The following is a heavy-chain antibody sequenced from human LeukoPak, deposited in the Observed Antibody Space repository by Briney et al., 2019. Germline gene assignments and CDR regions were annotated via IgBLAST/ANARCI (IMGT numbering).Heavy chain of an antibody. Sequence: SETLSLTCTVSGGSISSSSYYWGWIRQAPGKGLEWIGSIYYSGSTYYNPPLQSRVTKSVDTSKNQISLKLSSVIAADTAVYYCVRHNYYDSWFDPWGQGTLVIVSS. J-gene: IGHJ5*02. V-gene: IGHV4-39*01. CDR3: VRHNYYDSWFDP. D-gene: IGHD3-22*01. CDR1: GGSISSSSYY. CDR2: IYYSGST.